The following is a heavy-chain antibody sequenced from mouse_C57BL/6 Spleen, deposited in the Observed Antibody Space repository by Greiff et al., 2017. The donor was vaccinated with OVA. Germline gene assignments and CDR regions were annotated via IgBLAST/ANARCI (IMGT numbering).Heavy chain of an antibody. CDR3: ARRESGTTVVAKDLYFDV. J-gene: IGHJ1*03. CDR2: INPGSGYT. CDR1: GYTFTSYW. Sequence: QVQLQESGAELAKPGASVKLSCKASGYTFTSYWMHWVKQRPGQGLEWIGYINPGSGYTKYNQKFKDKATLTADKSSSTAYLHLSSLTYEDSAVYYCARRESGTTVVAKDLYFDVWGTATTVTVAS. V-gene: IGHV1-7*01. D-gene: IGHD1-1*01.